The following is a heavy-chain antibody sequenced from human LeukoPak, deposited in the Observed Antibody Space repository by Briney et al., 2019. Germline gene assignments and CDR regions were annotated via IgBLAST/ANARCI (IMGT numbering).Heavy chain of an antibody. V-gene: IGHV4-61*01. CDR3: ARVIPLSGYSGYDPINWFDP. Sequence: SETLSLTCTVSGGSVSSGSYYWSGIRQPPGKGLEWIGYIYYSGSTNYNPSLKSRVTISVDTSKNQFSLKLSSVTAADTAVYYCARVIPLSGYSGYDPINWFDPWGQGTLVTVSS. CDR2: IYYSGST. CDR1: GGSVSSGSYY. D-gene: IGHD5-12*01. J-gene: IGHJ5*02.